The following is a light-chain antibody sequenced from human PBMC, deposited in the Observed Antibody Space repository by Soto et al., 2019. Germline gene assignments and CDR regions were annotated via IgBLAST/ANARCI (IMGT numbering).Light chain of an antibody. CDR1: SSDVGGYNY. CDR2: GVS. J-gene: IGLJ2*01. CDR3: QSYDRSLSGSKVV. V-gene: IGLV2-14*01. Sequence: QSALTQPASVSGSPGQSITISCTGTSSDVGGYNYVSWYQQLPDKAPKLVIFGVSNRPSGVSQRFSGSKSGNTASLTISGLQPEDEADYYCQSYDRSLSGSKVVFGGGTQLTVL.